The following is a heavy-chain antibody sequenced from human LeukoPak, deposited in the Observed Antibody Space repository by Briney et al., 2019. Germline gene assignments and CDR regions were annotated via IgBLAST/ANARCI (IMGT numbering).Heavy chain of an antibody. J-gene: IGHJ4*02. V-gene: IGHV3-30*04. D-gene: IGHD6-13*01. CDR2: ISYDGSNK. Sequence: GRSLRLSCAASGFTFSSYAMHWVRQAPGKGLEWVADISYDGSNKYYADSVKGRFTISRDNSKNTLYLQMNSLRAEDTAVYYCARGKQKYSSSFPFDFWGQGTLVTVSS. CDR3: ARGKQKYSSSFPFDF. CDR1: GFTFSSYA.